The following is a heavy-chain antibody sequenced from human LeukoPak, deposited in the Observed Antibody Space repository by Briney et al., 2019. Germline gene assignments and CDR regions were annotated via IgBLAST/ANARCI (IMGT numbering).Heavy chain of an antibody. Sequence: ASVKLSCKASGYTFTSYGISWVRQAPGQGLEWMGWISAYNGNTNYSQKLQGRVTMTTDTSTSTAYMELRSLISDEAAVYYCARVTDSGGMDVWGQGTTVTVSS. CDR2: ISAYNGNT. CDR1: GYTFTSYG. CDR3: ARVTDSGGMDV. J-gene: IGHJ6*02. V-gene: IGHV1-18*01. D-gene: IGHD3-3*01.